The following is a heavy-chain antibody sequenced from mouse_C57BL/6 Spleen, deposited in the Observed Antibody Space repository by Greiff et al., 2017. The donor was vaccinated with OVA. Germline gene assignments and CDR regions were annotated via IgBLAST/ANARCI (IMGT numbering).Heavy chain of an antibody. J-gene: IGHJ4*01. V-gene: IGHV1-81*01. CDR3: ARLGRDYAMDY. CDR1: GYTFTSYG. CDR2: IYPRSGNT. Sequence: VQLQQSGAELARPGASVKLSCKASGYTFTSYGISWVKQRTGQGLEWIGEIYPRSGNTYYNAKFKGKATLTADKSSSTAYMELRRLTSEDSAVYFCARLGRDYAMDYWGQGTSVTVSS. D-gene: IGHD3-3*01.